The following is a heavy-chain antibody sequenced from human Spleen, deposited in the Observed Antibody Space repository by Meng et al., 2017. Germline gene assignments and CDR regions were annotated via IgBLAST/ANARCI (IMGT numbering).Heavy chain of an antibody. Sequence: GGSLRLSCAASGFYFPNAWMTWVRQAPGKGLEWVSGISGSGGSTYYAGSVKSRFTISRDNSKNTLYMQMNSLRAEDTAVYYWARPAARDIIETTTGFDYWGQGTLVTVSS. J-gene: IGHJ4*02. CDR1: GFYFPNAW. D-gene: IGHD1-7*01. CDR3: ARPAARDIIETTTGFDY. CDR2: ISGSGGST. V-gene: IGHV3-23*01.